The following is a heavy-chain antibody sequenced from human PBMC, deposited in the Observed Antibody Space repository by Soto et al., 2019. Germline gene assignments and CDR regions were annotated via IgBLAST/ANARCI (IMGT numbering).Heavy chain of an antibody. J-gene: IGHJ4*02. CDR3: GRISSNGDYVY. Sequence: SETLSLTCTVSGGSITSGGYYWSWIRQHPGKGLEWIGYIYYSGFTYYNPSLKSRVTISVDTSKNQFSLKLSSVTAADTAVYYCGRISSNGDYVYWGQGTLVTVSS. D-gene: IGHD3-16*01. V-gene: IGHV4-31*03. CDR1: GGSITSGGYY. CDR2: IYYSGFT.